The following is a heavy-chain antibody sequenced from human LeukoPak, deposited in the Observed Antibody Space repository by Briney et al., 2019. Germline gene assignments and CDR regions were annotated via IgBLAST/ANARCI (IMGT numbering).Heavy chain of an antibody. D-gene: IGHD2-15*01. CDR2: INPNSGDT. CDR1: GYTFTVYY. V-gene: IGHV1-2*02. Sequence: ASVKVSCKASGYTFTVYYMQSVRQAPGQGLEWMGWINPNSGDTHYAQKFQGRVTMTRDTSINTAYMELSRLRSDDTAVYYCARDEAFVYCSGGTCYDLYWRQGSLVTVSS. J-gene: IGHJ4*02. CDR3: ARDEAFVYCSGGTCYDLY.